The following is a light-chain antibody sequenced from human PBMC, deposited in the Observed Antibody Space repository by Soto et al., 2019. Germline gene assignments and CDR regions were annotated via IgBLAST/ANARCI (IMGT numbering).Light chain of an antibody. J-gene: IGKJ4*01. Sequence: EIVLTQSQATMSLSPGNRATLSCRASQSVSGYLAWYQQKPCQAPRLLIYDASNRATGIPARFSGSGSGTDFTLTITSLEPEDFAVYSCQQRSNWPSNFGGGTKVEI. V-gene: IGKV3-11*01. CDR2: DAS. CDR1: QSVSGY. CDR3: QQRSNWPSN.